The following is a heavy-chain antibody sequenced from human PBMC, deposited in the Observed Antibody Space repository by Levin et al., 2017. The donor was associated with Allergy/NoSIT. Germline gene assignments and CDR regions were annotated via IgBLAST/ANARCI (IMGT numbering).Heavy chain of an antibody. J-gene: IGHJ6*02. CDR1: GFSLSTSGMC. Sequence: SGPTLVKPTQTLTLTCTFSGFSLSTSGMCVGWIRQPPGKALEWLALIDWDDDQYYSTSLKTRLTISKDTSKNQVVLTLTNVDPVDTATYYCARNYYYDSSGYDYGMDVWGHGTTVTVSS. V-gene: IGHV2-70*13. D-gene: IGHD3-22*01. CDR2: IDWDDDQ. CDR3: ARNYYYDSSGYDYGMDV.